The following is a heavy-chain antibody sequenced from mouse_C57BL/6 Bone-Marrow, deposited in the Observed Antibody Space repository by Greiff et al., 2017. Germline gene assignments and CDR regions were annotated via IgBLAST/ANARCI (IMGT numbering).Heavy chain of an antibody. J-gene: IGHJ2*01. CDR2: IYPRSGNT. CDR3: ATYYYGGYYFDY. V-gene: IGHV1-81*01. CDR1: GYTFTSYG. Sequence: VKLQQSGAELARPGASVKLSCKASGYTFTSYGISWVKQRTGQGLEWIGEIYPRSGNTYYNEKFKGKATLTADKSSSTAYMELRSLTSEDSAVYFCATYYYGGYYFDYWGQGTTLTVSS. D-gene: IGHD1-1*01.